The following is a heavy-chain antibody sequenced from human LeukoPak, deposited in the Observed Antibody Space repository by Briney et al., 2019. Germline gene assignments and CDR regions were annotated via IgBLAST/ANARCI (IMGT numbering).Heavy chain of an antibody. Sequence: GESLKISCKGSGYSFTSYWIGWVRQMPGKGLEWMGIIYPGDSDTRYSPSFQGQVTISADKSISTAYLQWSSLKASDTAMYYCARGYYDSSGYNALDYWGQGTLVTVSS. CDR3: ARGYYDSSGYNALDY. CDR1: GYSFTSYW. D-gene: IGHD3-22*01. V-gene: IGHV5-51*01. J-gene: IGHJ4*02. CDR2: IYPGDSDT.